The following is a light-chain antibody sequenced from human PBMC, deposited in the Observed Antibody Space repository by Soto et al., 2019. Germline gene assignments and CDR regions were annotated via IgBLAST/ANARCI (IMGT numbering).Light chain of an antibody. Sequence: QSVLTQPASVSGSPGQSITISCTGTSSDVGGYNYVSWYQQHPGKAPKLMIYDVSNRPSGVSNRFSGSKSGNTASLTLSGLQAEDEADYYCSSYTSSSALLFGTGTKVTVL. J-gene: IGLJ1*01. V-gene: IGLV2-14*01. CDR1: SSDVGGYNY. CDR3: SSYTSSSALL. CDR2: DVS.